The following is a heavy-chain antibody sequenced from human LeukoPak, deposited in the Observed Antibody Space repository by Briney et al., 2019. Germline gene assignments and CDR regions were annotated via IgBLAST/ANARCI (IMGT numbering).Heavy chain of an antibody. CDR1: GGSLSGYY. CDR3: ANSLGYCSGGSCYSEYNYLDP. CDR2: ITHSGST. V-gene: IGHV4-34*01. D-gene: IGHD2-15*01. Sequence: PSETLSLTCAVYGGSLSGYYWSWIRQPPGKGLEWIGEITHSGSTNYNPSLKSRVTISIDTSKNQFSLKVSSVTAADTAVYYCANSLGYCSGGSCYSEYNYLDPWGQGTLVTVSS. J-gene: IGHJ5*02.